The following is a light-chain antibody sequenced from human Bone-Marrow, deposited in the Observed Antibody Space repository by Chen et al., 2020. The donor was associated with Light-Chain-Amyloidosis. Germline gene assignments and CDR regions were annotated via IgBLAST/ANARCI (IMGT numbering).Light chain of an antibody. CDR3: SSYTRSSTWL. J-gene: IGLJ3*02. V-gene: IGLV2-14*03. CDR2: DVS. Sequence: QSALTQPASVSGSPGQSITISCPGTSSDVGGYNYVSWYQQHPGTAPKLVIFDVSYRPSGISNRFSGSKSGNTDSLTISGLQAEDEADYYCSSYTRSSTWLFGGGTRLTVL. CDR1: SSDVGGYNY.